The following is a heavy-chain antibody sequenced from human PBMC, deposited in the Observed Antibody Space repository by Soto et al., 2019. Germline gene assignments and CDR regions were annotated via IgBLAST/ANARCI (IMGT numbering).Heavy chain of an antibody. Sequence: ASVKVSCKASGYTFTSYGISWVRQAPGQGLEWMGWISAYNGNTNYAQKLQGRVTMTTDTSTSTAYMELRSLRSDDTAVYYCAIGLLFVVRGGHNWFHPWGQGTLVTVSS. CDR1: GYTFTSYG. V-gene: IGHV1-18*01. CDR3: AIGLLFVVRGGHNWFHP. J-gene: IGHJ5*02. CDR2: ISAYNGNT. D-gene: IGHD3-10*01.